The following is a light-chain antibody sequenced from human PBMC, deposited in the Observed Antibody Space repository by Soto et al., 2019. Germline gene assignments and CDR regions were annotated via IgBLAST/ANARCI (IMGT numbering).Light chain of an antibody. CDR2: AAS. CDR3: PQSYSTLWT. Sequence: DIQMTQSPSSLSASVGDRVTITCRASQSISSYLNWYQQKPGKAPKLLIYAASSLQSGVPSRFSGSGSGTDFTLTISSLQPEDFAPYYCPQSYSTLWTFGQGTKVEIK. J-gene: IGKJ1*01. CDR1: QSISSY. V-gene: IGKV1-39*01.